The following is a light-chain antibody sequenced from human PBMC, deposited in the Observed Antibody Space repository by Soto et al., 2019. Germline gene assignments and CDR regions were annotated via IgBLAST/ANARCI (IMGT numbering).Light chain of an antibody. V-gene: IGKV1-5*01. CDR1: QSISIW. Sequence: DIQMTQSPSTLSASVGDRVTITCRASQSISIWLAWYQQKPGKAPKLLIYDASSLEGGVPSRFSGSGSGTEFTLTISSLQPDDFATYYCQQYKSYSWTFGQGTKVDIK. CDR2: DAS. J-gene: IGKJ1*01. CDR3: QQYKSYSWT.